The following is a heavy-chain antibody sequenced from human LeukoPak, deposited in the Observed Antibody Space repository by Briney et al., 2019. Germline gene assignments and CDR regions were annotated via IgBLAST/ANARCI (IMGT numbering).Heavy chain of an antibody. V-gene: IGHV4-34*01. CDR2: INHSGST. J-gene: IGHJ3*02. Sequence: SETLSLTCAVYGGSFSGYYWSWIRQPPGKGLEWMGEINHSGSTNYNPSLKSRVTISVDTSKNQFSLTLSYVTAADTAVYYCAPRGIAAVGRAFDIWGQGTMVTVSS. CDR1: GGSFSGYY. D-gene: IGHD6-13*01. CDR3: APRGIAAVGRAFDI.